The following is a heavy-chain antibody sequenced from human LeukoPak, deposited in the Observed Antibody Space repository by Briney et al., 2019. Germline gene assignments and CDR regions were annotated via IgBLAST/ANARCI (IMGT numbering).Heavy chain of an antibody. CDR2: IIPIFGTA. J-gene: IGHJ4*02. CDR3: ARWYSSSWYGDYFDY. D-gene: IGHD6-13*01. CDR1: GGTFSSYA. V-gene: IGHV1-69*01. Sequence: VASVKVSCKASGGTFSSYAISWVRQAPGQGLEWMGGIIPIFGTANYAQKFQGRVTITADESTSTAYMELSSLRSEDTAVYYCARWYSSSWYGDYFDYWGQGTLVTVSS.